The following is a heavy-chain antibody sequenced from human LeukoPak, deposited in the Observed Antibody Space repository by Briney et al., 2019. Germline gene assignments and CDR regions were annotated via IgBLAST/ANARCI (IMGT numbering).Heavy chain of an antibody. D-gene: IGHD6-19*01. CDR1: GYTFTSYG. Sequence: GASVKVSCKPSGYTFTSYGLSWVRQAPGHGLEWMGWISTYNGNTNYAQNLQGRVIMATDTSTRTAYMELRSLRSDATAEYYCGRDTYNSGWCSDYWGQGTLVTVSS. V-gene: IGHV1-18*01. J-gene: IGHJ4*02. CDR3: GRDTYNSGWCSDY. CDR2: ISTYNGNT.